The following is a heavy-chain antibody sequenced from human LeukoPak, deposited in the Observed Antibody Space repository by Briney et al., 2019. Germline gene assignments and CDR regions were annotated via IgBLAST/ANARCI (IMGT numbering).Heavy chain of an antibody. CDR3: ATGPAIVGATVFDY. V-gene: IGHV1-24*01. CDR1: GYTLTELS. J-gene: IGHJ4*02. D-gene: IGHD1-26*01. CDR2: FDPEDGET. Sequence: ASVTVSCKVSGYTLTELSMHWVRQAPGKGLEWMGGFDPEDGETIYAQKFQGRVTMTEDTSTDTAYMELSSLRSEDTAVYYCATGPAIVGATVFDYWGQGTLVTVSS.